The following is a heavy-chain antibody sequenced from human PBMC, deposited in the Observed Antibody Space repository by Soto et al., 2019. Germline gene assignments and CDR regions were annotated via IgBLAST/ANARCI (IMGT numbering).Heavy chain of an antibody. CDR3: ARGPPVVVSAAKGGVHSDYYYYGMDV. V-gene: IGHV1-2*04. Sequence: ASVKVSCKASGYTFTGYYMHWVRQAPGQGLEWMGWINPNSGGTNYAQKFQGWVTMTRDTSISTAYMELSRLRSDDPAVYYCARGPPVVVSAAKGGVHSDYYYYGMDVWGQGTTVTVSS. J-gene: IGHJ6*02. D-gene: IGHD2-2*01. CDR2: INPNSGGT. CDR1: GYTFTGYY.